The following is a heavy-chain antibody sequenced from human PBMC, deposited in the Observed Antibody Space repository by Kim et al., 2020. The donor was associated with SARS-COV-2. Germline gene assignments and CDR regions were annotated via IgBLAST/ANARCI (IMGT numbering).Heavy chain of an antibody. Sequence: GGSLRLSCAASGFKFNIFSMGWVRQAPAKGLGCVSAITGPGNTYYADSVRGRFTITGDNSIYMLFLQMKSLRAEDTALYYCARRVEGAFNFWGEGTVDTVSS. CDR1: GFKFNIFS. J-gene: IGHJ3*01. CDR3: ARRVEGAFNF. V-gene: IGHV3-23*01. CDR2: ITGPGNT.